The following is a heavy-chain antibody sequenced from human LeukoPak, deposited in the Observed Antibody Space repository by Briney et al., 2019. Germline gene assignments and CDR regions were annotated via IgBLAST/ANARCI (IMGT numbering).Heavy chain of an antibody. CDR3: VGKLANKDLQENYFYYYMDV. Sequence: SDTLSLTCIVSGSSISRSTYHWGWIRQPPGKELEWMGSVYDGGTTYYHQSLNSRATISPGTPINQAILKVRSLTPPGTAVYFCVGKLANKDLQENYFYYYMDVWGKGTTVIVSS. CDR1: GSSISRSTYH. CDR2: VYDGGTT. V-gene: IGHV4-39*01. D-gene: IGHD3-3*02. J-gene: IGHJ6*03.